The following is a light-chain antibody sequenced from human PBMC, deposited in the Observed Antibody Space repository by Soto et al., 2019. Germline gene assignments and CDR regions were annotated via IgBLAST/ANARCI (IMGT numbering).Light chain of an antibody. CDR2: AAS. CDR3: QQYKDSMWT. V-gene: IGKV1-12*01. CDR1: QGISSW. J-gene: IGKJ1*01. Sequence: DIHFTHSPSSVSSSVLYRFTMTCRASQGISSWLAWYQQKPGKAPKLLIYAASSLQSGVPSRFSGSGSATEFTLTISGLQPDDFATYYCQQYKDSMWTFGQGTKVDIK.